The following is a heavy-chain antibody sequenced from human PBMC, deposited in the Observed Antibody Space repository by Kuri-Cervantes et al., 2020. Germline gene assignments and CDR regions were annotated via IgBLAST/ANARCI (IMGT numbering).Heavy chain of an antibody. V-gene: IGHV3-11*01. CDR1: GFTFSNAW. D-gene: IGHD1-26*01. J-gene: IGHJ4*02. Sequence: GGSLRLSCAASGFTFSNAWMSWVRQAPGKGLEWVSYISSSGSTIYYADSVKGRFTISRDNAKNSLYLQMNSLRAEDTAVYYCARGEGSGSYIAFDYWGQGTLVTVSS. CDR2: ISSSGSTI. CDR3: ARGEGSGSYIAFDY.